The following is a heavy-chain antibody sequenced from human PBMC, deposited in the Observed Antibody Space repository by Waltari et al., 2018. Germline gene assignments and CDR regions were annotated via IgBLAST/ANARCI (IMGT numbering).Heavy chain of an antibody. CDR2: IWFDGVGK. D-gene: IGHD1-1*01. Sequence: QVQVVESGGGVVQPGRSLRLSCGVSGRTFNNNGMPWVRQAPGKGLGWVAIIWFDGVGKYYADSVKGRFTISRDNSKNSLYLQMNSLRAEDTAVYYCATTSGTNWHLNYWGQGTLVTVSS. J-gene: IGHJ4*02. CDR1: GRTFNNNG. V-gene: IGHV3-33*01. CDR3: ATTSGTNWHLNY.